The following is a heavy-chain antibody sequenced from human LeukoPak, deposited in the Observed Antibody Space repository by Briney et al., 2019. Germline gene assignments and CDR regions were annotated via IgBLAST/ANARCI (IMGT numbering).Heavy chain of an antibody. Sequence: GGSLRLSCAASGFTVSSNYMSWVRQAPGKGLEWVSVIYSGGSTYYADSVKGRFTISRDNSKNTLYLQMNSLRAEDTAVYYCAKDLVYYYDSSGSFDYWGQGTLVTVSS. CDR2: IYSGGST. J-gene: IGHJ4*02. CDR3: AKDLVYYYDSSGSFDY. V-gene: IGHV3-53*01. CDR1: GFTVSSNY. D-gene: IGHD3-22*01.